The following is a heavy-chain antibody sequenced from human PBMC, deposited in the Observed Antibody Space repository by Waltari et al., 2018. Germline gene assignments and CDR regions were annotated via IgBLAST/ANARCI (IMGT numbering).Heavy chain of an antibody. CDR2: IYYSGST. CDR3: ARGVAAGSTYYYGMDV. J-gene: IGHJ6*02. V-gene: IGHV4-30-4*08. CDR1: GGSISSGDYY. D-gene: IGHD6-13*01. Sequence: QVQLQESGPGLVKPSQTLSLTCTVSGGSISSGDYYWSWIRQPPGKGLEWIGYIYYSGSTYYNPSLKSRVTISVDTSKNQFSLKLSSVTAADTAVYYCARGVAAGSTYYYGMDVWGQGTTVTVSS.